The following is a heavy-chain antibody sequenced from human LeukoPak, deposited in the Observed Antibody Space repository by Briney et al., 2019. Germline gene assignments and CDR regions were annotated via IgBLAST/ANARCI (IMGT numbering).Heavy chain of an antibody. V-gene: IGHV1-2*02. CDR1: GYTFSGYY. CDR2: INPNSGGT. CDR3: AREGAYRSGAFDI. J-gene: IGHJ3*02. D-gene: IGHD3-16*01. Sequence: ASVKVSCKASGYTFSGYYMHWVRQAPGQGLEWMGWINPNSGGTNYAQKFQGRVTMTRDTSISTAYMELSRLRSDDTAVYYCAREGAYRSGAFDIWGQGTMVTVSS.